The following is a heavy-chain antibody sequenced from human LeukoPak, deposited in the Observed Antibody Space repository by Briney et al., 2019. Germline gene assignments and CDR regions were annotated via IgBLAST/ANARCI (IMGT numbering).Heavy chain of an antibody. CDR3: ARGRSYGFDFDS. CDR2: KYYSGST. Sequence: SETLSLTCDVSGVSINTCCYYWSWIRQPPGEGLEWIGYKYYSGSTRYNSSLRSRLTISLDSSKNQFSLRLTSVTAADTAVYYCARGRSYGFDFDSWGPGTLVIVSS. CDR1: GVSINTCCYY. D-gene: IGHD5-18*01. J-gene: IGHJ4*02. V-gene: IGHV4-61*01.